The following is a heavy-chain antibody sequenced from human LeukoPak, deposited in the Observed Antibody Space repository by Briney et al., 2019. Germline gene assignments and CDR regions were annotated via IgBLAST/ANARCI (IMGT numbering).Heavy chain of an antibody. Sequence: GGSLRLPCAASGFVVRNNYMNWVRQAPGKGLEWVSVIRGGGTSGTTYYADSVKGRFTISRDNSKNTLYLQMYSLRAEDTAVYYCTKEYYYYMDVWGKGTTVTVSS. CDR1: GFVVRNNY. CDR2: IRGGGTSGTT. CDR3: TKEYYYYMDV. V-gene: IGHV3-53*01. J-gene: IGHJ6*03.